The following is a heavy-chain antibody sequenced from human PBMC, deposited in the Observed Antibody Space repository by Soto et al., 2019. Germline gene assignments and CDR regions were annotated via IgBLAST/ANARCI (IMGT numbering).Heavy chain of an antibody. CDR1: GDSVRSDDFY. Sequence: QVQLHEAGPGLLKPSQTLSLRCTVSGDSVRSDDFYWSWIRQHPGRGLEWIGYVSYSGHFYYNPSLETRVERAVDASNNQFSLTLTSVTAADTAVYYCARGRVRDYYFDYWGQGTLVSVSS. D-gene: IGHD4-17*01. J-gene: IGHJ4*02. CDR2: VSYSGHF. V-gene: IGHV4-31*03. CDR3: ARGRVRDYYFDY.